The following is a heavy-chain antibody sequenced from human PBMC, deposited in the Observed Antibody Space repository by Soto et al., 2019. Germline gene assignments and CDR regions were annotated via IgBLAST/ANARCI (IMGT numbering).Heavy chain of an antibody. Sequence: DVALVETGGGLIQPGGSLRLSCVASGFTVSSKYMSWVRQAPGKGLEWVSVLWSAGNTYYADSVRGRFTISRDSSKNTLYLEMSSLRADDTAVYYCAREAPMDVWGQGTTVIVSS. CDR2: LWSAGNT. CDR1: GFTVSSKY. V-gene: IGHV3-53*02. CDR3: AREAPMDV. J-gene: IGHJ6*02.